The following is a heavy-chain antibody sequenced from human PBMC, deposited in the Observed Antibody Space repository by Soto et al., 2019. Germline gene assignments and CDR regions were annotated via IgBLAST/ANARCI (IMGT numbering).Heavy chain of an antibody. J-gene: IGHJ5*02. CDR1: GHIFNSHW. D-gene: IGHD3-10*01. CDR2: IFTRDSET. CDR3: ARGYYDSGHGYDL. V-gene: IGHV5-51*01. Sequence: GESLKISCKGPGHIFNSHWIGWVRQTPGKGLEWMGLIFTRDSETRTSPSFQGHVSFSVDNSINTVYLQWTSLKTADTGMYFCARGYYDSGHGYDLWGQGTLVTVSS.